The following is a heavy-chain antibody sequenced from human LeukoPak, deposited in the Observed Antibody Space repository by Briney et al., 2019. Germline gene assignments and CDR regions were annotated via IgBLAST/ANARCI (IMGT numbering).Heavy chain of an antibody. J-gene: IGHJ5*02. V-gene: IGHV3-23*01. CDR1: GLTFSSYA. D-gene: IGHD3-10*01. CDR2: ISGSGGST. Sequence: GGCLRLSCAASGLTFSSYAMSWVRQAPGKGLEWVSAISGSGGSTYYADSVKGRFTISRDNSKNTLYLQMNSLRAEDTAVYYCAKALVLLRFDPWGQGTLVTVSS. CDR3: AKALVLLRFDP.